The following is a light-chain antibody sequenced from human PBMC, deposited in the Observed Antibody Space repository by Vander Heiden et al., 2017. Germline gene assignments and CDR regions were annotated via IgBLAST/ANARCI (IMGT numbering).Light chain of an antibody. CDR3: MQALQTPWT. Sequence: DIVRTQSPVSLPVTPGEPASISCRSSQSLLHSNGYNYLDWYLQKPGQSPQLLIYLGSNRASGVPDRFSGSGSGTDFTLKISRVEAEDVGVYYCMQALQTPWTFGQGTKVEIK. CDR1: QSLLHSNGYNY. V-gene: IGKV2-28*01. J-gene: IGKJ1*01. CDR2: LGS.